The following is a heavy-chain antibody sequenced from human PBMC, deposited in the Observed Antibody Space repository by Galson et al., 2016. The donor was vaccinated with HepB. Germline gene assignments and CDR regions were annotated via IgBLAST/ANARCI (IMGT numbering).Heavy chain of an antibody. Sequence: SLRLSCAASGLSFEDYAMHWVRQAPGKGLEWVSGISRNSGRMDYADSVKGRFTISRDNAKNSLYLQMNSLRAEDTALYCCAKSFGANDFWSGFTSAYFDYWGQGTPVTVSS. CDR3: AKSFGANDFWSGFTSAYFDY. CDR2: ISRNSGRM. CDR1: GLSFEDYA. J-gene: IGHJ4*02. V-gene: IGHV3-9*01. D-gene: IGHD3-3*01.